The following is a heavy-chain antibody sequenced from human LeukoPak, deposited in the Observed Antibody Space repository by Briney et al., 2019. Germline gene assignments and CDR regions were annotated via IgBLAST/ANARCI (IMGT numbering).Heavy chain of an antibody. J-gene: IGHJ4*02. Sequence: SGGSLSLFCAASGFTFSSYAMSWVRQAPGKGLEWVSAITGSGGSTYYADSVKGRFTISRDNSKNTLYLQMNSLRAEDTAVYYCARSRTVMRYSSDSGSFLAFDYWGQGSLVIVSS. V-gene: IGHV3-23*01. D-gene: IGHD3-10*01. CDR1: GFTFSSYA. CDR2: ITGSGGST. CDR3: ARSRTVMRYSSDSGSFLAFDY.